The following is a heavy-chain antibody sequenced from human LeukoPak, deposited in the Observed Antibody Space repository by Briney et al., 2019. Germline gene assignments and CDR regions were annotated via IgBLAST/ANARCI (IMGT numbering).Heavy chain of an antibody. V-gene: IGHV1-18*01. CDR1: GYTFTSYG. Sequence: GASVKVSCKASGYTFTSYGISWVRQAPGQGLEWMGWISAYNGNTNYAQKPQGRVTMTTDTSTSTAYMELRSLRSDDTAVYYCARADPTSEHYGSGSYYCAFDYWGQGTLVTVSS. J-gene: IGHJ4*02. CDR3: ARADPTSEHYGSGSYYCAFDY. D-gene: IGHD3-10*01. CDR2: ISAYNGNT.